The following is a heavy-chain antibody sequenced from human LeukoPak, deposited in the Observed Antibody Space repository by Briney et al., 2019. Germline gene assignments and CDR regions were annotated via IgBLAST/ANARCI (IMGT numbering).Heavy chain of an antibody. CDR1: GFTLSSYG. V-gene: IGHV3-30*18. J-gene: IGHJ4*02. CDR3: AKDLLSSSSNY. Sequence: PGRSLRLSCAASGFTLSSYGMHWVRQAPGKGLEWVAVISYDGSNKYYADSVKGRFTISRDNSKNTLYLQMNSLRAEDTAVYYCAKDLLSSSSNYWGQGTLVTVSS. D-gene: IGHD6-13*01. CDR2: ISYDGSNK.